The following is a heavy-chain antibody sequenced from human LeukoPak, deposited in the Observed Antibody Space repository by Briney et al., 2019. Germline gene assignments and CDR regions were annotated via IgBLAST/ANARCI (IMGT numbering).Heavy chain of an antibody. CDR1: GYTFTGYY. D-gene: IGHD4-17*01. V-gene: IGHV1-2*02. Sequence: GASVKVSCKASGYTFTGYYMHWVRQAPGQGLEWMGWINPNSGGTNYAQKFQGRVTMTRDTSISTAYMELSRLRSDDTAVYYCARDDYGDYSYCYGMDVRGQGTTVTVSS. CDR3: ARDDYGDYSYCYGMDV. CDR2: INPNSGGT. J-gene: IGHJ6*02.